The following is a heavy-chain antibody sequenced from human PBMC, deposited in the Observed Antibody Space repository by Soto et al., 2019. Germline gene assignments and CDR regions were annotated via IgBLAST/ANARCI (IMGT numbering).Heavy chain of an antibody. Sequence: PSETLSLTCAVYGGSFSGYYWTWIRQPPGTGLEWIGEINHSGSTNYNPSLKSRVTISVDTSKNQFSLKLTSVTAADTAVYYCARDKIPALLEYWGKGTLVPVSS. CDR3: ARDKIPALLEY. D-gene: IGHD2-21*01. CDR2: INHSGST. CDR1: GGSFSGYY. J-gene: IGHJ4*02. V-gene: IGHV4-34*01.